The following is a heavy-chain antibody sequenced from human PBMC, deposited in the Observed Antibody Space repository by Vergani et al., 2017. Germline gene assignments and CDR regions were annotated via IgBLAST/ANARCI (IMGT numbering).Heavy chain of an antibody. CDR2: ISWNSGSI. CDR3: ARETCSGGSCYSYYYYGMDV. CDR1: GFTFDDYA. D-gene: IGHD2-15*01. V-gene: IGHV3-9*01. J-gene: IGHJ6*02. Sequence: EVQLLESGGGLVQPGRSLRLSCAASGFTFDDYAMHWVRQAPGKGLEWVSGISWNSGSIGYADSVKGRFTISRDNAKNSLYLQMNSLRAEDTAVYYCARETCSGGSCYSYYYYGMDVWGQGTTVTVSS.